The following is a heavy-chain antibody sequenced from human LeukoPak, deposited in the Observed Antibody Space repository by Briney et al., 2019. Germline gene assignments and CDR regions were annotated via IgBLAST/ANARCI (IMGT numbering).Heavy chain of an antibody. CDR2: INGGSGNT. V-gene: IGHV1-3*01. CDR1: GYTFTDYT. D-gene: IGHD1-26*01. Sequence: ASVKVSCKASGYTFTDYTMHWLRQAPGQRLDWMGWINGGSGNTKYSPEFQGRVTMTTDTSTSTAYMELRSLRSDDTAVYYCARDLDQYSGRFGGFGHDFWGQGTLVTVSS. CDR3: ARDLDQYSGRFGGFGHDF. J-gene: IGHJ4*02.